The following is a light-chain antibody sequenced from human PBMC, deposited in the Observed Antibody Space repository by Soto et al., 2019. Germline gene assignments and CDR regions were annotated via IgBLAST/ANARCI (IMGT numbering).Light chain of an antibody. CDR3: QQAYSFPLT. V-gene: IGKV1-12*01. CDR1: LDIRSW. Sequence: DLQITQSPSSASASVGVRVTITCRASLDIRSWLGWYQQKPWKAHNVLIYAASILQSGVPPRFNGSGSGTDVTLPISSLPPEDFATYYCQQAYSFPLTIGGGTRVEIK. J-gene: IGKJ4*01. CDR2: AAS.